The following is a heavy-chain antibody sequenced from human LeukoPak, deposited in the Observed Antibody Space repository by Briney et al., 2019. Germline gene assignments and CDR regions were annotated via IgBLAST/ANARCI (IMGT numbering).Heavy chain of an antibody. J-gene: IGHJ4*02. V-gene: IGHV3-74*01. CDR1: GFTFSSYW. Sequence: PGGSLRLSCAASGFTFSSYWMHWVRQAPGKGLVWVSRINSDGSSTSYADSVKGRFTISRDNAKNTLYLQMNSLRAEDTAVYYCARAGFGCSSTSCYAPLDYWGQGTLVTVSS. CDR3: ARAGFGCSSTSCYAPLDY. D-gene: IGHD2-2*01. CDR2: INSDGSST.